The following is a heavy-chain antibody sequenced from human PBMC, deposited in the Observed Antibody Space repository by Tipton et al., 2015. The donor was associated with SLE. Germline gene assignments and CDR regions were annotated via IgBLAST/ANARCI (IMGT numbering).Heavy chain of an antibody. CDR3: ASASWNYGFFDY. D-gene: IGHD1-7*01. CDR1: GFTFSNYA. Sequence: SLRLSCAASGFTFSNYAMSWVRLAPEKGLEWVSAISGPGTKTYYLDSVKGRFTISRDNSKNTVYLHMNSLRADDTAIYYCASASWNYGFFDYWGQGTLVTVSS. V-gene: IGHV3-23*01. CDR2: ISGPGTKT. J-gene: IGHJ4*02.